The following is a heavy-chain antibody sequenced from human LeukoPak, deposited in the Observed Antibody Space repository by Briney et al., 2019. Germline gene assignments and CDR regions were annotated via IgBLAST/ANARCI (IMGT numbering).Heavy chain of an antibody. CDR2: IRSDGNYK. CDR3: ARDRYSGSYPLDY. V-gene: IGHV3-30*02. D-gene: IGHD1-26*01. Sequence: GGSLRLSCAASGFTFSSYGMHWVRQAPGKGLEWVAFIRSDGNYKYYADSVKGRFTISRDNSKNSLYLQMNSLRAEDTAVYYCARDRYSGSYPLDYWGQGTLVTVSS. J-gene: IGHJ4*02. CDR1: GFTFSSYG.